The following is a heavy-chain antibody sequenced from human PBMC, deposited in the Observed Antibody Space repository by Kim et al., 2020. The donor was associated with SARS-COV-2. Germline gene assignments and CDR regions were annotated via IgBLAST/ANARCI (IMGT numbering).Heavy chain of an antibody. CDR1: GGSFSGYY. V-gene: IGHV4-34*01. CDR2: INHSGST. CDR3: ARIGYYDFDRGLDY. Sequence: SETLSLTCAVYGGSFSGYYWSWIRQPPGKGLEWIGEINHSGSTNYNPSLKSRVTISVDTSKNQFSLKLSSVTAADTAVYYCARIGYYDFDRGLDYWGQGTLVTVSS. J-gene: IGHJ4*02. D-gene: IGHD3-3*01.